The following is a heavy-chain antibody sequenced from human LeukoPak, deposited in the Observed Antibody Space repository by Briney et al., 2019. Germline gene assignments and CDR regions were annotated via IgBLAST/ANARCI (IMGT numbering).Heavy chain of an antibody. Sequence: SETLSLTCTVSGGSISSSNYYWGWIRQPPGKGLEWIGSIYYSGSTYYNPSLKSRATISVDTSKNQFSLKLTSVTAADTAVYYCARHVAYCSGGTCYSTWYFDLWGRGTLVTVSS. V-gene: IGHV4-39*01. CDR3: ARHVAYCSGGTCYSTWYFDL. CDR2: IYYSGST. J-gene: IGHJ2*01. D-gene: IGHD2-15*01. CDR1: GGSISSSNYY.